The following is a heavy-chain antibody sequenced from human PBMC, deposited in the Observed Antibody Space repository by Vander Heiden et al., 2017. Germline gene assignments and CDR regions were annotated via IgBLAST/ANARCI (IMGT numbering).Heavy chain of an antibody. CDR2: IFYTGSN. CDR1: GGSIGSSGYY. V-gene: IGHV4-39*01. J-gene: IGHJ3*02. Sequence: QVQLQESRPGLVKPSETLPLSSIVSGGSIGSSGYYWGWIRQPPGKGLQWIGSIFYTGSNHYDPSFKSRASMSADFSKNQFSLNLSSVSAADTALYYCARRSTVNPLHAFDIWGQGAMVTVSS. CDR3: ARRSTVNPLHAFDI. D-gene: IGHD4-17*01.